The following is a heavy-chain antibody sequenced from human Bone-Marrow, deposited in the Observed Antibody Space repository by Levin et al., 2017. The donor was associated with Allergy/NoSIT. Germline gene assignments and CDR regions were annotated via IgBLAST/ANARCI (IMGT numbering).Heavy chain of an antibody. V-gene: IGHV4-38-2*01. J-gene: IGHJ5*01. D-gene: IGHD6-13*01. Sequence: SETLSLTCAVSGFSIGGAYYWGWIRQPPGKGLEWIGSIYHSGTTYYNPSLKSRITISRDTSKNQFSLKLSSVTAADTAVYYCASGHNSGWYKEWFDLWGQGTLVTVSS. CDR2: IYHSGTT. CDR1: GFSIGGAYY. CDR3: ASGHNSGWYKEWFDL.